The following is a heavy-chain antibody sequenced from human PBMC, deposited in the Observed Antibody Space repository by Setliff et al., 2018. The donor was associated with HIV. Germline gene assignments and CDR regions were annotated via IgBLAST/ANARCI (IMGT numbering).Heavy chain of an antibody. CDR1: GFTFSSYS. Sequence: GGSLRLSCVASGFTFSSYSMNWVRQAPGKGPEWVSSISTSSSYIYYADSVKGRFTISRDNAKNSLYLQMNSLRAENTAVYYCARKLLTRPNYYGMDVWGQGTTVTVSS. V-gene: IGHV3-21*01. D-gene: IGHD2-15*01. J-gene: IGHJ6*02. CDR2: ISTSSSYI. CDR3: ARKLLTRPNYYGMDV.